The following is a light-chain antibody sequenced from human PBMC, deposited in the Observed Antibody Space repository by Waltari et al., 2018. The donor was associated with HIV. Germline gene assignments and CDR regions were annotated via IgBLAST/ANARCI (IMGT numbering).Light chain of an antibody. Sequence: QSALTQPPSASGSPGQSVTISCTGTSSDVGAYNYVSWFQQHPGKAPKLIIYDVTTRPSGVPVRFPGSKSGNTASLTVSGLQAEDEADYYCASHAGSKDVFGGGTRLTVL. V-gene: IGLV2-8*01. CDR1: SSDVGAYNY. J-gene: IGLJ2*01. CDR2: DVT. CDR3: ASHAGSKDV.